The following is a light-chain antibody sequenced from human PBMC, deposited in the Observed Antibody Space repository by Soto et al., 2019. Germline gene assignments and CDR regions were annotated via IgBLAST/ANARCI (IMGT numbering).Light chain of an antibody. V-gene: IGKV3-20*01. CDR3: QQYGDSPWT. CDR2: RAA. CDR1: QSARNSH. J-gene: IGKJ1*01. Sequence: EIVLTQSPGTLSLSPGERATLSCRASQSARNSHLAWYQQKPGQPPGLLISRAASRAPGIPDRFSGSGSGTGFTLSISKLEPEDSALYYCQQYGDSPWTFGLGTKVDIK.